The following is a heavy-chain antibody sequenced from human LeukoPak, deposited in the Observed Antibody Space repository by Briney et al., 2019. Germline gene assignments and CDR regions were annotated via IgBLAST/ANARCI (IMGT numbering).Heavy chain of an antibody. CDR3: ARCLITIFGVANFFDY. Sequence: ASETLSLTCTVSGGSISSSSYYWGWIRQPPGKGLEWIGSIYYSGSTYYNPSLKSRVTISVDTSKNQFSLKLSSVTAADTAVYYCARCLITIFGVANFFDYWGQGTLVTVSS. D-gene: IGHD3-3*01. J-gene: IGHJ4*02. V-gene: IGHV4-39*01. CDR2: IYYSGST. CDR1: GGSISSSSYY.